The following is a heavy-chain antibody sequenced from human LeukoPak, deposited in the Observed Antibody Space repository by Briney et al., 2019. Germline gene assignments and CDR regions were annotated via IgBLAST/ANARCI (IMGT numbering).Heavy chain of an antibody. CDR2: INSDASST. CDR3: ASEYYYYYVDV. CDR1: GFTFSSYW. J-gene: IGHJ6*03. V-gene: IGHV3-74*01. Sequence: GGSLTLSCAVSGFTFSSYWKHWVRHPPGKGLVWVSRINSDASSTSYADSVKSRFTITRDDATNTLYLQMNSLRAEDTVVYYCASEYYYYYVDVWGKGATVTVSS.